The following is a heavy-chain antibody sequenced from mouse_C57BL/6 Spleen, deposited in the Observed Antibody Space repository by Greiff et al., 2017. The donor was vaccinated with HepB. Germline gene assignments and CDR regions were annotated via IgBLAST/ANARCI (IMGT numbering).Heavy chain of an antibody. V-gene: IGHV1-52*01. J-gene: IGHJ3*01. CDR3: ARGGTTVVATGAY. CDR2: IDPSDSET. D-gene: IGHD1-1*01. CDR1: GYTFTSYW. Sequence: QVQLQQPGAELVRPGSSVKLSCKASGYTFTSYWMHWVKQRPIQGLEWIGNIDPSDSETHYNQKFKDKATLTVDKSSSTAYMQLSSLTSEDSAVYYCARGGTTVVATGAYWGQGTLVTVSA.